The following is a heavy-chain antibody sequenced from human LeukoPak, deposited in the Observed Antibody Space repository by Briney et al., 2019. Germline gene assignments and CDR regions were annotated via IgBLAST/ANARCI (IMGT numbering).Heavy chain of an antibody. CDR3: ARDLGTSLLGFDY. V-gene: IGHV4-4*02. CDR2: IYHSGST. CDR1: GGSISSSNW. J-gene: IGHJ4*02. Sequence: PSGTLSLTCAVSGGSISSSNWWSWVRQPPGKGLEWIGEIYHSGSTNYNPSLKSRVTISVDKSKNQFSLKLRSVTAADTAVYYCARDLGTSLLGFDYWGQGTLVTVSS. D-gene: IGHD7-27*01.